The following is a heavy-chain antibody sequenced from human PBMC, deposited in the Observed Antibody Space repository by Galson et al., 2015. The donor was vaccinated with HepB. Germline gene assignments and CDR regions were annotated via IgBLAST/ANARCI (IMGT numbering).Heavy chain of an antibody. V-gene: IGHV1-69*13. CDR3: ARDARGPYGSGSYSDY. CDR2: IIPIFGIA. D-gene: IGHD3-10*01. CDR1: GGTFSSYA. J-gene: IGHJ4*02. Sequence: SVKVSCKASGGTFSSYATSWVRQAPGQGLEWMGGIIPIFGIANYAQKFQGRVTITADESTSTAYMELSSLRSEDTAVYYCARDARGPYGSGSYSDYWGQGTLVTVSS.